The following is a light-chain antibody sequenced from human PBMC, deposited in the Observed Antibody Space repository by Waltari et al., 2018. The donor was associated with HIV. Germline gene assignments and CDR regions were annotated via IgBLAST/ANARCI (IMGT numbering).Light chain of an antibody. V-gene: IGLV1-44*01. CDR3: ASWDDSLNGYV. CDR2: TYN. J-gene: IGLJ1*01. CDR1: SSYIGRNT. Sequence: QSVLTQPPSASGTPGQRVTISCSGSSSYIGRNTVNWYQHIPGTAPKLLIYTYNQRPSGVPDRFSGSRSGTTASLAISGLQSEDEADYYCASWDDSLNGYVFGPGTKVTVL.